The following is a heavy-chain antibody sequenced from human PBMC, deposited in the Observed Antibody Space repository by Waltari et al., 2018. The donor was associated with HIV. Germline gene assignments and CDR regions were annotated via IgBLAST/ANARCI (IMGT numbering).Heavy chain of an antibody. CDR1: GGSISSSSYY. J-gene: IGHJ4*02. D-gene: IGHD2-15*01. CDR2: IYYSGST. V-gene: IGHV4-39*02. CDR3: ARDEYCSGGSCYSGLATNLGYFDY. Sequence: QLQLQESGPGLVKPSETLSLTCTVSGGSISSSSYYWGWIRQPPGKGLAWIGSIYYSGSTYYNPSLKSRVTISVDTSKNQFSLKLSSVTAADTAVYYCARDEYCSGGSCYSGLATNLGYFDYWGQGTLVTVSS.